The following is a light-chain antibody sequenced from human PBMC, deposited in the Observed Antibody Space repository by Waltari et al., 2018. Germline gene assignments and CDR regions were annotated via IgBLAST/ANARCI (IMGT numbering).Light chain of an antibody. CDR1: SGSLSTTSY. CDR2: KAN. Sequence: QTVVTQEPSLSVSPGGTVTLTCALSSGSLSTTSYATWYQQTPGQAPRTLVYKANARSSGCPDRFSGAILGNTAALPITGAQADDESDYYCALYMGSGIWVFGGGTRLTVL. V-gene: IGLV8-61*01. CDR3: ALYMGSGIWV. J-gene: IGLJ3*02.